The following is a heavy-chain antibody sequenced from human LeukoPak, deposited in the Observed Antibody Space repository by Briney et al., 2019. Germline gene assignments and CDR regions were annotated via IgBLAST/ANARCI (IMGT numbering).Heavy chain of an antibody. CDR3: ARELTGPPNSLDV. D-gene: IGHD1-20*01. J-gene: IGHJ6*04. CDR1: GFTFSSYW. CDR2: IKQDGSEK. Sequence: GGSLRLSCAASGFTFSSYWMSWVRQAPGKGLEWVANIKQDGSEKYYVDSVKGRFTISRDNAKNSLYLQMNSLRAEDTAVYYCARELTGPPNSLDVWGKGTTVTVSS. V-gene: IGHV3-7*01.